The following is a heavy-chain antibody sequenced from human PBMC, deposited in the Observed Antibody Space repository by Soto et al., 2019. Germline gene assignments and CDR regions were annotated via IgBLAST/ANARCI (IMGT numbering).Heavy chain of an antibody. Sequence: GSLRLSCAASGFTFSDHAMSWVRQAPGEGLEWVATISRAGDRAYFAVSVKGRFTISRDNSKNTLHLQMNSLRVGYTAVYYCASALQVVGAHFDYWGQGTLVTV. J-gene: IGHJ4*02. CDR2: ISRAGDRA. D-gene: IGHD1-26*01. V-gene: IGHV3-23*01. CDR1: GFTFSDHA. CDR3: ASALQVVGAHFDY.